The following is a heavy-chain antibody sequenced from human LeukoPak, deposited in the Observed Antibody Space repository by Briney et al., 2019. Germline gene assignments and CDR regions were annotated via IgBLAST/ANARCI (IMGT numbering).Heavy chain of an antibody. J-gene: IGHJ4*02. CDR2: VDPEDGET. D-gene: IGHD2-2*01. Sequence: ASVKVSCKVSGYTFTDYYMHWVHQAPGKGLEWMGLVDPEDGETIYAEKFQGRVTITADTSKDKAYMELSSLRSEDTAVYYCATSRLIVVVPAAPLDYWGQGTLVTVSS. CDR3: ATSRLIVVVPAAPLDY. V-gene: IGHV1-69-2*01. CDR1: GYTFTDYY.